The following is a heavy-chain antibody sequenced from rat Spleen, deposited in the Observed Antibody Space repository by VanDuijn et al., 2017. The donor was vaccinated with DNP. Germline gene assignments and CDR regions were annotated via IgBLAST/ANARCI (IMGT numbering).Heavy chain of an antibody. CDR1: GFTFSDYN. CDR2: IIYDGGGT. CDR3: VTRGLYGGYDH. D-gene: IGHD1-11*01. Sequence: EVQLVESGGGLLQPGRSLKLSCAASGFTFSDYNMAWVRQAPKKGLEWVATIIYDGGGTYYRDSVKGRFTISRDNAKSTLYLQMDSLRSDDTATYHCVTRGLYGGYDHWGQGVMVTVSS. V-gene: IGHV5S10*01. J-gene: IGHJ2*01.